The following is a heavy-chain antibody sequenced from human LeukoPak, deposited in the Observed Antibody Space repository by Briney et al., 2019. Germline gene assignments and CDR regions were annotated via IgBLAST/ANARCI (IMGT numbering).Heavy chain of an antibody. CDR1: EFTFSTYA. J-gene: IGHJ3*02. CDR3: ATTSSWYAFDI. Sequence: GGSLRLSCAASEFTFSTYAMNWVRQAPGKGLEWLSYITTSSGTIFYADSVKGRFTISRDNAKNSLYLQMSSLRAEDTAVYYCATTSSWYAFDIWGQGTMVTVSS. V-gene: IGHV3-48*04. CDR2: ITTSSGTI. D-gene: IGHD6-13*01.